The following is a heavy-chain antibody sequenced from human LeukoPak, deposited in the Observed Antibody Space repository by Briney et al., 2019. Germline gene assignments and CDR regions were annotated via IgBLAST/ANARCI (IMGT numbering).Heavy chain of an antibody. CDR3: ARDIPHYDILTGPIKGLGYMDV. CDR1: GGSISSSSYY. Sequence: SETLSLTCTVSGGSISSSSYYWGWIRQPPGKGLEWIGSIYYSGSTYYNPSLKSRVTISVDTSKNQFSLKLSSVTAADTAVYYCARDIPHYDILTGPIKGLGYMDVWGKGTTVTVSS. CDR2: IYYSGST. D-gene: IGHD3-9*01. V-gene: IGHV4-39*07. J-gene: IGHJ6*03.